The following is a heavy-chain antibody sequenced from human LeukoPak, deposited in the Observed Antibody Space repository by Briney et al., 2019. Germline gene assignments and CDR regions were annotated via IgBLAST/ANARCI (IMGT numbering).Heavy chain of an antibody. Sequence: GGSLRLSCAASGFTFDDYAMHWVRQAQGKGLEWVSGISWNSGSIGYADSVKGRFTISRDNSKNTLYLQMNSLRAEDTAVYYCAKAVGNDFWSGYYYYGMDVWGQGTTVTVSS. J-gene: IGHJ6*02. CDR2: ISWNSGSI. CDR1: GFTFDDYA. V-gene: IGHV3-9*01. D-gene: IGHD3-3*01. CDR3: AKAVGNDFWSGYYYYGMDV.